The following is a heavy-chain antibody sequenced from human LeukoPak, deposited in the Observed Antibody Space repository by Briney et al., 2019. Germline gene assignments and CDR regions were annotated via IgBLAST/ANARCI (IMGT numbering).Heavy chain of an antibody. V-gene: IGHV3-30*04. Sequence: GGSLRLSCAASGFTFSSYAMHWVRQAPGKGLEWVAVLSYDGSNKYYADSVKGRFTISRDNSKNTLYLQMNSLRAEDTAVYYCARVVAGHYYYGMDVWGQGTTVTVSS. D-gene: IGHD6-19*01. CDR1: GFTFSSYA. CDR3: ARVVAGHYYYGMDV. J-gene: IGHJ6*02. CDR2: LSYDGSNK.